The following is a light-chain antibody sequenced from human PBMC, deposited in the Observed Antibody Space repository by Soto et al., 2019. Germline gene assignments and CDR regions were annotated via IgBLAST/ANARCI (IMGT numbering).Light chain of an antibody. CDR2: EVT. J-gene: IGLJ3*02. V-gene: IGLV2-23*02. Sequence: QSALTQPASVSGSPGQSITISCTGTSSDVGSYDRVSWYQQHPVKVPKLIIYEVTKRPSGLSNRFSGSKSGNTASLTISGLQAEDEADYYCCSYANSATWVFGVGTKVTVL. CDR1: SSDVGSYDR. CDR3: CSYANSATWV.